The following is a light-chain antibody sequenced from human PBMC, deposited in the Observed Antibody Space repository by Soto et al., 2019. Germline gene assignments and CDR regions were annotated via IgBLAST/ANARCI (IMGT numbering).Light chain of an antibody. CDR1: QSVSSY. J-gene: IGKJ1*01. CDR2: DAS. V-gene: IGKV3-11*01. Sequence: EIVLTQSPATLSLSPGERATLSCRASQSVSSYLAWFQQKPGQTPRLLIYDASSRATGIPARFSGSGSGTDFTLTISSLEPEDLAVYYCQQRSNWPPTWTFGPGTKVEIK. CDR3: QQRSNWPPTWT.